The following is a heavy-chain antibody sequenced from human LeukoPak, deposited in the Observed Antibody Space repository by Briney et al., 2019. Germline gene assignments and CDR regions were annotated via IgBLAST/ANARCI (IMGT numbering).Heavy chain of an antibody. CDR1: GFTFSSYG. Sequence: GGSLRLSCAASGFTFSSYGMSWVRQAPGKGLEWVSAISGSGGSTYYADSVKGRFTISRDNSKNTLYLQMNSLRAEDTAVYYCAKARHGSGSYYPPFDYWGQGTLVTVSS. V-gene: IGHV3-23*01. J-gene: IGHJ4*02. CDR3: AKARHGSGSYYPPFDY. D-gene: IGHD3-10*01. CDR2: ISGSGGST.